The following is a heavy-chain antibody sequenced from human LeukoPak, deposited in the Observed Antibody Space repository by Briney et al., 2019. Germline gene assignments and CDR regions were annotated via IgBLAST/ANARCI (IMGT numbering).Heavy chain of an antibody. J-gene: IGHJ4*02. Sequence: ASVKISCKASGYTFSNYFIHWVRQAPGQGLEWVGVIKPSGDTEYTRKFHGRVTMTGDMSTTTVYMELSSLTSEDTAVYYCAREVASSYCFDFWGQGILVIVSS. CDR2: IKPSGDT. CDR3: AREVASSYCFDF. CDR1: GYTFSNYF. V-gene: IGHV1-46*01. D-gene: IGHD5-12*01.